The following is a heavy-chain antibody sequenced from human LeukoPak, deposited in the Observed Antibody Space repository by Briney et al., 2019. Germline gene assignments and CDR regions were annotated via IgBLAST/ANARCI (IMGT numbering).Heavy chain of an antibody. J-gene: IGHJ4*02. CDR1: GYTFTGYY. D-gene: IGHD3-16*02. V-gene: IGHV1-2*02. Sequence: ASVKVSCKASGYTFTGYYMHWVRQAPGQGLEWMGWINPNSGGTNYAQKFQGRVTMTRDTSISTAYMELSRLRSDDTAVYYCARDTVGYDYVWGSYRYNYFDYWGQGTLVTVSS. CDR2: INPNSGGT. CDR3: ARDTVGYDYVWGSYRYNYFDY.